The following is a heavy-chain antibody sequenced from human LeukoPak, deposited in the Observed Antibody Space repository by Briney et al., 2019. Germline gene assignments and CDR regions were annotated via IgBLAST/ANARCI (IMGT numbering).Heavy chain of an antibody. Sequence: AGGSLRLSCAASGFTFSSYAMSWVRQAPGKGLEWVSAFSGSGGSTYYADSVKGRFTISRDNSKNKLYLQMNSLRAEDTAVYYCAKDRDSSGYYFGYWFDPWGQGTLVTVSS. V-gene: IGHV3-23*01. CDR1: GFTFSSYA. CDR3: AKDRDSSGYYFGYWFDP. J-gene: IGHJ5*02. D-gene: IGHD3-22*01. CDR2: FSGSGGST.